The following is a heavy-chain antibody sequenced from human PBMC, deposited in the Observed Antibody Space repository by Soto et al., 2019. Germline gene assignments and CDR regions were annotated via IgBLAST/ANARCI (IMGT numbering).Heavy chain of an antibody. J-gene: IGHJ1*01. CDR1: GGTFSSYA. V-gene: IGHV1-69*13. Sequence: SVKVSCKASGGTFSSYAISWVRQAPGQGLEWMGGIIPIFGTANYAQKFQGRVTITADESTSTAYMELSSLRSEDTAVYYCARATGAAEYFQHWGQGTLVTVSP. CDR2: IIPIFGTA. CDR3: ARATGAAEYFQH. D-gene: IGHD3-10*01.